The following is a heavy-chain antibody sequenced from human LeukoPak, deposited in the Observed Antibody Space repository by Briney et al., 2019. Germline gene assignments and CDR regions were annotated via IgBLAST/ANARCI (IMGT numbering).Heavy chain of an antibody. Sequence: GGSLRLSCAASGFTFSSYAMSWVRQAPGKGLEWVSAISGSGGSTYYADSVKGRFTISRDNSKNTLYLQMNSLRAEDTAVYYCAKEPRVVVVAATGPWFDPWGQGTLVTVSS. J-gene: IGHJ5*02. CDR1: GFTFSSYA. V-gene: IGHV3-23*01. CDR2: ISGSGGST. CDR3: AKEPRVVVVAATGPWFDP. D-gene: IGHD2-15*01.